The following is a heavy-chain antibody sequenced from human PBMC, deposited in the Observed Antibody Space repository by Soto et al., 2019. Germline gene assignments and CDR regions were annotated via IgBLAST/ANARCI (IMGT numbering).Heavy chain of an antibody. J-gene: IGHJ4*02. Sequence: EVQLLESGGGLVQPGGSLRLSCAASGFTFSSYAMSWVRQAPGKGLEWVSTISGSGGGTYYADSVKGRFTISRDNSKNTLYLQMNSLRAEDTAVYYCAKGFSYDSSGSTYFDYWGQGTLVTVSS. CDR2: ISGSGGGT. CDR1: GFTFSSYA. CDR3: AKGFSYDSSGSTYFDY. V-gene: IGHV3-23*01. D-gene: IGHD3-22*01.